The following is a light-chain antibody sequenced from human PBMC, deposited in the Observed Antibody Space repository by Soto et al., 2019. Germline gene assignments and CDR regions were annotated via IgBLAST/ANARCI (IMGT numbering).Light chain of an antibody. J-gene: IGKJ1*01. CDR2: GAS. Sequence: EIVLTQSPATLSVSPVERVTLSCRASQSVSSKLAWYQQKLGQAPRLLIYGASTRAAGIPARFSGSGSGTDFTLTISSLQPEDFATYYCQQSYSSWTFGQGTKVDIK. V-gene: IGKV3-15*01. CDR1: QSVSSK. CDR3: QQSYSSWT.